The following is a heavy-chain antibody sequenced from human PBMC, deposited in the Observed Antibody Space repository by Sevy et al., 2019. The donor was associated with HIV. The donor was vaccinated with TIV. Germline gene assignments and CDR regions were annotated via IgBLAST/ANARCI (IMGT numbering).Heavy chain of an antibody. CDR3: ARVRYTYGNFFFDY. CDR1: GFTFSGYY. V-gene: IGHV3-11*01. Sequence: GGSLRLSCTASGFTFSGYYMSWIRQAPGKGLEWISYISSRDYFIYYADSVKGRFTISRDNAKNSMFLHMSSLRAEDTALYYCARVRYTYGNFFFDYWGQGTLVTVSS. J-gene: IGHJ4*02. CDR2: ISSRDYFI. D-gene: IGHD5-18*01.